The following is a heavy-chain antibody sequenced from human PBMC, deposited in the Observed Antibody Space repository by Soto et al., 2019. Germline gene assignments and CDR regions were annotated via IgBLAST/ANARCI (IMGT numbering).Heavy chain of an antibody. CDR3: ARCRWGGKGGMDV. CDR1: GISFINHY. Sequence: ASVKVSCKASGISFINHYVHWVRQAPGQGPEWMGVINPAGSVTVYALKLQDRVTITRDTSASTAYMELSSLRSEDTAVYYCARCRWGGKGGMDVWGQGTTVTVSS. J-gene: IGHJ6*02. CDR2: INPAGSVT. D-gene: IGHD1-26*01. V-gene: IGHV1-46*01.